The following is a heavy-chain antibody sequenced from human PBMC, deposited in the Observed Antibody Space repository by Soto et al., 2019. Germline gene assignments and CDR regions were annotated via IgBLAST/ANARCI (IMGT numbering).Heavy chain of an antibody. D-gene: IGHD3-9*01. V-gene: IGHV4-61*08. CDR1: GGSISTGGYY. Sequence: SETLSLTCAVSGGSISTGGYYWNWIRQPPGKGLEWIGYIYYRGNTNYNPSLKSRVTISVDTSKNQFSLKLSSVTAADTAVYYCARQRGYYDILTGYSTYYFDYWGRGTPVTVS. CDR2: IYYRGNT. CDR3: ARQRGYYDILTGYSTYYFDY. J-gene: IGHJ4*02.